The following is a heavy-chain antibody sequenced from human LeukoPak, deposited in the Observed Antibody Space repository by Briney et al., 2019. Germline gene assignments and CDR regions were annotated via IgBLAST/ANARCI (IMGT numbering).Heavy chain of an antibody. CDR3: AKDNARYYYASGNIDY. D-gene: IGHD3-10*01. J-gene: IGHJ4*02. Sequence: GGSLRLSCAASGFTFDDYAMHWVRHAPGKGLEWVSLISWDGGSTYYADSVKGRFTISRDNDKNSLYLQMKSLRAEDTALYFCAKDNARYYYASGNIDYWGQGTLVTVSS. V-gene: IGHV3-43D*03. CDR2: ISWDGGST. CDR1: GFTFDDYA.